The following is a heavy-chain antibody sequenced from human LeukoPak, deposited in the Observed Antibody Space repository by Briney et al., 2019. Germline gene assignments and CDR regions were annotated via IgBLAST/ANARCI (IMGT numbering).Heavy chain of an antibody. CDR1: GYIFGHQA. CDR3: TRGPILRWIHNGMDV. J-gene: IGHJ6*02. Sequence: GGTLRLFCFASGYIFGHQAMSWVRQAGGRGLEWGGFIRSKAYRRTTEYAASVEGRFTTSRDDSRGIAYLQMNSLKTEDTAFYYCTRGPILRWIHNGMDVWGQGTTVTVSS. CDR2: IRSKAYRRTT. D-gene: IGHD4-23*01. V-gene: IGHV3-49*04.